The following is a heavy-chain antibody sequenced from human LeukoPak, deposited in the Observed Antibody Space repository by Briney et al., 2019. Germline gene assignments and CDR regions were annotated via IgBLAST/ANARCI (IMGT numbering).Heavy chain of an antibody. CDR3: AREALLFKFDY. V-gene: IGHV3-48*03. CDR1: EFTFDNYE. Sequence: GGSLRLSCAASEFTFDNYEMNWVRQAPGKGLEWVSYISSSGSTIYYADSVKGRFTISRDNVKNSLYLQMNNLRVEDTAVYYCAREALLFKFDYWGQGTLVTVSS. CDR2: ISSSGSTI. D-gene: IGHD2-21*01. J-gene: IGHJ4*02.